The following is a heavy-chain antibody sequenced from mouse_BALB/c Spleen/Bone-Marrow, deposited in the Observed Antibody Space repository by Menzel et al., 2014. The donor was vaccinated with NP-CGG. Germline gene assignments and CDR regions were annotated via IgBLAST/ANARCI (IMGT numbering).Heavy chain of an antibody. V-gene: IGHV5-9-2*01. Sequence: EVQLVESGGGLVKSGGYLKLSCAASGFSFSNYGMSWVRQTPEKRLEWVATISGDGRYTFYSDSVKGRFTISRDNAKNNLYLQLSSLRSEDTALYYCARHAYYDQTEVSFVYWGQATLVPFSA. D-gene: IGHD2-4*01. CDR2: ISGDGRYT. CDR3: ARHAYYDQTEVSFVY. J-gene: IGHJ3*01. CDR1: GFSFSNYG.